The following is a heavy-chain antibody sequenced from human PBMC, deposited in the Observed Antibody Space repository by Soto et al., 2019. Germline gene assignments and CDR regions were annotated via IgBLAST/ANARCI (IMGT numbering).Heavy chain of an antibody. CDR3: VGGSKGYFYWRGSY. D-gene: IGHD3-16*01. CDR2: IRADGSRT. CDR1: GFTFSNYA. J-gene: IGHJ4*02. Sequence: GGSLRLSCAVSGFTFSNYAMAWVRQAPGKGLEWVSSIRADGSRTHYADSVRGRVTVSRDNSKNRLYLDMKSLRADDTALYYGVGGSKGYFYWRGSYWEQGSRGTVAS. V-gene: IGHV3-23*01.